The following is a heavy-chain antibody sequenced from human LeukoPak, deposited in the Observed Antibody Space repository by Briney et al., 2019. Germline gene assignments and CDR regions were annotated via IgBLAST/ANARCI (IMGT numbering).Heavy chain of an antibody. J-gene: IGHJ3*02. V-gene: IGHV4-59*08. Sequence: SETLSLTCTVSGGSISTYYWSWIRQPPGKGLEWIGYIYYNGNTNYNPSLKSRLTISIDTSKNQFSLKLTSVTAADTALYHCARLGRPAAFDIWGQGTKGTVSS. CDR3: ARLGRPAAFDI. D-gene: IGHD3-16*01. CDR2: IYYNGNT. CDR1: GGSISTYY.